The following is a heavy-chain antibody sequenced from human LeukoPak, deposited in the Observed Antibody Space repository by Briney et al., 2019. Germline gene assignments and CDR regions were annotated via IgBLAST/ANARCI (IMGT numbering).Heavy chain of an antibody. J-gene: IGHJ4*02. CDR2: IYPGDSDT. Sequence: GESLKISCKGSGYNFTTHWIGWVRQMPGKGLEWMGIIYPGDSDTKYSPSFQGQVTISADKSISTAYLQWSSLKASDTAMYYCARLDGIVGATTQGEFDYWGQGTLVTVSS. D-gene: IGHD1-26*01. CDR1: GYNFTTHW. V-gene: IGHV5-51*01. CDR3: ARLDGIVGATTQGEFDY.